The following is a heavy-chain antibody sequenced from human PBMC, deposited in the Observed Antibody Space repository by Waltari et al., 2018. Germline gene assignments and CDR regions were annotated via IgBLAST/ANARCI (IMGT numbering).Heavy chain of an antibody. CDR3: ARDLTTPEHIAAAGYFDY. CDR2: IYTSGST. Sequence: QVQLQESGPGLVKPSQTLSLPCPVSGGSISSGSYYGRWIRQPAGKGLEWIVRIYTSGSTNYNPSLKSRVTISVDTSKNQFSLKLSSVTAADTAVYYCARDLTTPEHIAAAGYFDYWGQGTLVTVSS. CDR1: GGSISSGSYY. D-gene: IGHD6-13*01. J-gene: IGHJ4*02. V-gene: IGHV4-61*02.